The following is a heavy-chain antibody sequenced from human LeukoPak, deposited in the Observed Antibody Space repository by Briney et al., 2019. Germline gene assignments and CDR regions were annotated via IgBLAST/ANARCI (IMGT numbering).Heavy chain of an antibody. CDR1: GFTFSSYW. Sequence: GGSLRLSCAASGFTFSSYWMHWVRQAPGKGLVWVSRINSDGSSTSYADSVKGRFTISRDNAKNTLYLQMNSLRAEDTAVYYCASPEYYYDSSGYLGCWGQGTLVTVSS. V-gene: IGHV3-74*01. CDR3: ASPEYYYDSSGYLGC. D-gene: IGHD3-22*01. CDR2: INSDGSST. J-gene: IGHJ4*02.